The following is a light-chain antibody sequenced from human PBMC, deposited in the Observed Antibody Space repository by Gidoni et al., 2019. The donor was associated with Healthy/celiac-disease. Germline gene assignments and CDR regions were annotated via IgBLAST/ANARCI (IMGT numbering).Light chain of an antibody. CDR3: QQSYSTPLYT. V-gene: IGKV1-39*01. J-gene: IGKJ2*01. CDR1: QSISSY. CDR2: AAS. Sequence: DIPMTQSPSSLSASVGDRVTITCRASQSISSYLNWYQQKPGKAPKLLIYAASSLQSGGPSRFSGSGSGTDFTLTISSRQPEDFATDYCQQSYSTPLYTFGQGTKLEIK.